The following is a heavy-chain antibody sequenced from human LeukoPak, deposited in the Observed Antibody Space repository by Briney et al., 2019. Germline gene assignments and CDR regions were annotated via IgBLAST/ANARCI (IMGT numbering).Heavy chain of an antibody. Sequence: ASVKVSCKASGYTFTSYDINWVRQATGQGLEWMGWMNPNSGNTGYAQKFQGRVTMTRNTSISTAYMKLSSLRSEDTAVYYCARGLSVVVPAATYYYYYGMDVWGQGTTVTVSS. CDR2: MNPNSGNT. CDR1: GYTFTSYD. V-gene: IGHV1-8*01. CDR3: ARGLSVVVPAATYYYYYGMDV. D-gene: IGHD2-2*01. J-gene: IGHJ6*02.